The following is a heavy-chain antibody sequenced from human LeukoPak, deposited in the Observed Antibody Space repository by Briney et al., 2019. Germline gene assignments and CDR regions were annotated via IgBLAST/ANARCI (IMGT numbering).Heavy chain of an antibody. CDR3: ARGDITMVRGVIIRYYYYGMDV. Sequence: SVNASCKASGGTFSSYAISWVRQAPGQGLEWMGGIIPIFGTANYAQKFQGRVTITADESTSTAYMELSSLRSEDTAVYYCARGDITMVRGVIIRYYYYGMDVWGQGTTVTVSS. J-gene: IGHJ6*02. D-gene: IGHD3-10*01. CDR1: GGTFSSYA. V-gene: IGHV1-69*13. CDR2: IIPIFGTA.